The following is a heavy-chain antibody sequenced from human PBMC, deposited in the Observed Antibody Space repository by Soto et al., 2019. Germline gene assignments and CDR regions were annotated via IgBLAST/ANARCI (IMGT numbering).Heavy chain of an antibody. CDR1: GYTFTGNV. J-gene: IGHJ1*01. Sequence: GASVNVCGKDSGYTFTGNVMSWLRQAPGQGLEWMGWISAYNGNTNYAQKLQGRVTLTTDTSTSTAYMELRRLRSDDTAVYYCASGLREPGTNRTHRWGERTL. CDR2: ISAYNGNT. CDR3: ASGLREPGTNRTHR. V-gene: IGHV1-18*04. D-gene: IGHD2-2*01.